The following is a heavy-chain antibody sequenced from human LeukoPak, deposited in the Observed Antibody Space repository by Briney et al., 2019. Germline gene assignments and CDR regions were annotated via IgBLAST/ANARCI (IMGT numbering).Heavy chain of an antibody. J-gene: IGHJ4*02. V-gene: IGHV1-18*01. CDR1: GYTFTSYG. CDR3: ARVYSNPTNQDY. D-gene: IGHD4-11*01. CDR2: ISAYNGNT. Sequence: ASVKVSCKASGYTFTSYGISWVRRAPGQGLEWMGWISAYNGNTNYAQKLQGRVTMTTDTSTSTAYMELRSLRSDDTAVYYCARVYSNPTNQDYWGQGTLVTVSS.